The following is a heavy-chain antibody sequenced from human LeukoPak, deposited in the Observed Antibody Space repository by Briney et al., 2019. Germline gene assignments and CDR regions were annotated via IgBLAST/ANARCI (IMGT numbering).Heavy chain of an antibody. CDR2: ISYDGSNK. D-gene: IGHD2-15*01. CDR3: AREPTPGANAFDI. Sequence: PGGSLRLSCAASGFTFSSYAMHWVRQAPGKGLEWVAVISYDGSNKYYADSVKGRFTISRDNSKNTLYLQMNSLRAEDTAVYYCAREPTPGANAFDIWGQGTMVTVSS. J-gene: IGHJ3*02. V-gene: IGHV3-30-3*01. CDR1: GFTFSSYA.